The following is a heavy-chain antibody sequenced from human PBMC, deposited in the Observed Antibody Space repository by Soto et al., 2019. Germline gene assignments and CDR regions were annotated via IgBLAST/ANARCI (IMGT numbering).Heavy chain of an antibody. D-gene: IGHD2-2*01. CDR3: ARDVCTSCSTPRGLDY. CDR2: IWYDGSDK. Sequence: GGSLRLSCAASGFTFSNYVMHWVRQAPGKGLEWVAVIWYDGSDKYYADSVKGRFTISRDNSKNTLYLHMSSLRAEDTAVYYCARDVCTSCSTPRGLDYWGQGTLVTVSS. CDR1: GFTFSNYV. V-gene: IGHV3-33*01. J-gene: IGHJ4*02.